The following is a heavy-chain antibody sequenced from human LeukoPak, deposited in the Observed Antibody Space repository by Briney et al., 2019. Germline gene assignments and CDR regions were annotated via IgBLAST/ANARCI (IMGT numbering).Heavy chain of an antibody. CDR2: ITSSSSYI. V-gene: IGHV3-21*01. D-gene: IGHD6-19*01. J-gene: IGHJ4*02. CDR1: GFTFSNYH. CDR3: ARGLRGSDWHGGYYFDY. Sequence: GGSLRLSCAASGFTFSNYHMNWVRQAPGKGLEWVSSITSSSSYIYYADSVKGRFTISRDNARNSLYLQMNSLRAEDTAVYYCARGLRGSDWHGGYYFDYWGQGTLVTVSS.